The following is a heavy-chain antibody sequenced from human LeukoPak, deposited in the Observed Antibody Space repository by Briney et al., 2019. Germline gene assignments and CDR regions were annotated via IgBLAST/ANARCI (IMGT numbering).Heavy chain of an antibody. CDR2: IIPILGIA. CDR1: GGTFSSYA. D-gene: IGHD5-24*01. Sequence: SVKVSCKASGGTFSSYAISWVRQAPGQGLEWMGRIIPILGIANYAQKFQGRVTITADKSTSTAYMELSSLRSEDTAVYYCARDAILHEMATMSYWGQGTLVTVSS. V-gene: IGHV1-69*04. CDR3: ARDAILHEMATMSY. J-gene: IGHJ4*02.